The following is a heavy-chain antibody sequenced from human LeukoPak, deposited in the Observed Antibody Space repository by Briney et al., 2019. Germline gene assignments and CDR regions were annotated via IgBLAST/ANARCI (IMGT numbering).Heavy chain of an antibody. CDR3: ARDGIQLWSFDY. CDR1: GGSISSGDYY. J-gene: IGHJ4*02. CDR2: IYYSGST. D-gene: IGHD5-18*01. V-gene: IGHV4-30-4*01. Sequence: SETLSLTCTVSGGSISSGDYYWSWIRQPPGKGLEWTGYIYYSGSTYYNPSLKSRVTISVDTSKNQFSLKLSSVTAADTAVYYCARDGIQLWSFDYWGQGTLVTVSS.